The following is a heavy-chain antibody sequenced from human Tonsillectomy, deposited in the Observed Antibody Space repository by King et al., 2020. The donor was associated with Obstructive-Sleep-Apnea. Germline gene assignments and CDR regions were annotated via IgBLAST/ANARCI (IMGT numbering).Heavy chain of an antibody. D-gene: IGHD3-22*01. J-gene: IGHJ4*02. CDR3: AKSRGPYYDTSGSLDY. Sequence: VQLQESGPGLVKPSETLSLTCTVSGGSINNYYWSWIRPPPGKGLEWIGYIYYTGSTNYNPSLESRVTISVDTSKNQFSLKLSSVTAADTAVYYCAKSRGPYYDTSGSLDYWGRGTLVTVSS. CDR1: GGSINNYY. CDR2: IYYTGST. V-gene: IGHV4-59*08.